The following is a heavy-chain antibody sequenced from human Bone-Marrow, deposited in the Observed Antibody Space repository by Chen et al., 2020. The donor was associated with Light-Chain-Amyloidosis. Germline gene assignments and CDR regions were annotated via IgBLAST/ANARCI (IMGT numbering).Heavy chain of an antibody. CDR3: TMTDSNYIFDY. CDR1: GYTFINYY. J-gene: IGHJ4*02. D-gene: IGHD4-4*01. CDR2: INPNDGNT. Sequence: QVNLVQSGAEAKKPGASMKISCKASGYTFINYYIHWVRQAPGQGLEWMGAINPNDGNTTYVQKFQCRVSMTRDTSSDTVYMDVTRLTSDDTAMYFCTMTDSNYIFDYWGQGTLVTVSA. V-gene: IGHV1-46*01.